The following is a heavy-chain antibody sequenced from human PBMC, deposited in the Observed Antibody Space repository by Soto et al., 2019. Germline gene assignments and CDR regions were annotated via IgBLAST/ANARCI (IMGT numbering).Heavy chain of an antibody. CDR2: ISPYNGRT. CDR1: GYSFTSYG. CDR3: GRCRTDSYAMDV. D-gene: IGHD5-18*01. Sequence: ASVKVSCKASGYSFTSYGIGWVGQVPLQVPEWMVWISPYNGRTNYAQSVKGRVVMTTDISTNTVYLELRSLRSDDSAIYYCGRCRTDSYAMDVWPQGTTVTVSS. V-gene: IGHV1-18*01. J-gene: IGHJ6*02.